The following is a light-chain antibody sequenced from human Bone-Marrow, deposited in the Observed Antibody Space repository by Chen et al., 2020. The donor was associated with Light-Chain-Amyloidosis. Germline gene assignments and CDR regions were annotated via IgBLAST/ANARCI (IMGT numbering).Light chain of an antibody. V-gene: IGLV8-61*01. CDR1: SGSVSTSYY. J-gene: IGLJ3*02. Sequence: QTVVTQEPSFSVSPGGTVTLTCGLSSGSVSTSYYPSWYQQTPGQAPRTLIYSTDTRSSGVPERFSGSILGNKACLTITGAQAEDESDYYCVLYLGSGTWVFGGGTKLTVL. CDR2: STD. CDR3: VLYLGSGTWV.